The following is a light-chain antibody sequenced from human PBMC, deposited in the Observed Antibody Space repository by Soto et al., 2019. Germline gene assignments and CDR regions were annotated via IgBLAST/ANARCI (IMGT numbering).Light chain of an antibody. CDR2: DAS. J-gene: IGKJ4*01. V-gene: IGKV1-5*01. CDR1: QSISSW. CDR3: QESYSTPLT. Sequence: DIQMTQSPSTLSASVGDRVTITCRASQSISSWLAWYQQKPGKAPKLLIYDASSLESGVPSRFSGSGSGTDFTLTISSLQLEDFASYFCQESYSTPLTFGGGTKVDIK.